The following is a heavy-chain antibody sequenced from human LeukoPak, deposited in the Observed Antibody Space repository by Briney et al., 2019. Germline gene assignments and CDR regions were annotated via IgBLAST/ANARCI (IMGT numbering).Heavy chain of an antibody. CDR2: IYYSGST. J-gene: IGHJ4*02. CDR3: ARTRRDGYNPFDY. D-gene: IGHD5-24*01. CDR1: GGSISSSIYY. V-gene: IGHV4-39*01. Sequence: PSETLSLTCTVSGGSISSSIYYWGWIRQPPGKGLEWIGNIYYSGSTYYNPSLKSRVTISVDTSKNQFSLKLSSVTAADTAVYYCARTRRDGYNPFDYWGQGALVTVSS.